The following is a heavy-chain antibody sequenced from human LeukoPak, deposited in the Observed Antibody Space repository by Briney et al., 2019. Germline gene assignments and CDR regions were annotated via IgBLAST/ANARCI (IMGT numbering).Heavy chain of an antibody. CDR3: ARDRFVYTH. V-gene: IGHV3-7*01. J-gene: IGHJ4*02. CDR2: IKQDGSEK. D-gene: IGHD2-2*02. CDR1: GFTFSNYW. Sequence: GGSLRLSCAASGFTFSNYWITWVRQAPGKGLEWVANIKQDGSEKYYVDSVKGRITISRDNAKNSLYLQMNSLRAEDTAVYYCARDRFVYTHWGQGTLVAVSS.